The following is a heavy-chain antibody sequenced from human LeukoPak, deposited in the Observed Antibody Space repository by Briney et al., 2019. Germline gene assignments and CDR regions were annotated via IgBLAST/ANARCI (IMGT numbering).Heavy chain of an antibody. J-gene: IGHJ5*02. Sequence: SSETLSLTCTVSGGSISSYYWSWIRQPPGKGLEWIGYIYYSGSTNYNPSLKSRVTISVDTSKNQFSLKLSSVTAADTAVYYCAREVRGVIRWNWFDPGGQGTLVTVSS. CDR1: GGSISSYY. D-gene: IGHD3-10*01. CDR2: IYYSGST. V-gene: IGHV4-59*01. CDR3: AREVRGVIRWNWFDP.